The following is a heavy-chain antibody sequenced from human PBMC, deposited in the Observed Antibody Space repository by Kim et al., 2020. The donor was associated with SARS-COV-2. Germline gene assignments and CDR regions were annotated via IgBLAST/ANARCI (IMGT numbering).Heavy chain of an antibody. Sequence: GGSLRLSCTASPFISANYWMSWVRQAPGQGLEWVANIKADGTEIYYMDSVMGRFTISRDNAKGSLYLQMNSLRVEDTAVYYCTDTRNRPVAGAYWGHGTL. CDR1: PFISANYW. V-gene: IGHV3-7*01. CDR3: TDTRNRPVAGAY. D-gene: IGHD6-19*01. J-gene: IGHJ4*01. CDR2: IKADGTEI.